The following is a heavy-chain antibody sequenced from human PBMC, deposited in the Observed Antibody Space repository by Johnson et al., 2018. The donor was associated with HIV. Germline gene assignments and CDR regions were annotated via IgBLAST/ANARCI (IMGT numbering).Heavy chain of an antibody. Sequence: VQLVESGGVVVQPGGSLRLSCAASGFTFSSYDMHWVRQATGQGLEWVSAIGTAGDTYYPGSVKGRFTISRENAKNTLYLQMNSLRAEDTALYYCATELLRTEHDAFDIWGQGTMVTVSS. CDR3: ATELLRTEHDAFDI. CDR2: IGTAGDT. V-gene: IGHV3-13*01. D-gene: IGHD3-10*01. J-gene: IGHJ3*02. CDR1: GFTFSSYD.